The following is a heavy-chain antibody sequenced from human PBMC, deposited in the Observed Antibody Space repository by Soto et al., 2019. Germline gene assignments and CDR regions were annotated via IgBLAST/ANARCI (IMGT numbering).Heavy chain of an antibody. Sequence: QLQLQESGPGLVKPSETLSLSCTVSGDSVISDHYYWAWVRQPPGKGLEWIGNVNYRGNSYQNPSLQSRVTITVDTSTNQVSLKLTSVTAADTSVYYCARQGGNKFDYWGQGTLGTVSS. J-gene: IGHJ4*02. D-gene: IGHD3-16*01. CDR1: GDSVISDHYY. CDR3: ARQGGNKFDY. CDR2: VNYRGNS. V-gene: IGHV4-39*01.